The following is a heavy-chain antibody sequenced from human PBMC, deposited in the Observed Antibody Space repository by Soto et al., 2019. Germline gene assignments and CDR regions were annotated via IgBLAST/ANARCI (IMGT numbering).Heavy chain of an antibody. J-gene: IGHJ4*02. CDR1: GYTFTSYG. CDR3: ARAPRLSSSGWYLPDY. D-gene: IGHD6-19*01. V-gene: IGHV1-18*01. CDR2: ISAYNGNT. Sequence: ASVKVSCKASGYTFTSYGISWVRQAPGQGLEWMGWISAYNGNTNYAQKLQGRVTMTTDTSTSTAYMELRSLRSDDTAVYYCARAPRLSSSGWYLPDYWGQGTLVTVSS.